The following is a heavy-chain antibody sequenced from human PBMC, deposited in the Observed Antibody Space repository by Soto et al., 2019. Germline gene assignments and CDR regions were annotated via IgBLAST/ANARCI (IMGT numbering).Heavy chain of an antibody. Sequence: GESLKISCKGSGYSFTSYWITWVRQMPGKGLEWMGRIDPSDSYTGYRPSFQGHVTISVDKSISTAYLQWSSLKASDTAMYYCARGSAYCSGGSCYGSFDPWGQGTLVTVSS. D-gene: IGHD2-15*01. CDR2: IDPSDSYT. J-gene: IGHJ5*02. CDR1: GYSFTSYW. V-gene: IGHV5-10-1*01. CDR3: ARGSAYCSGGSCYGSFDP.